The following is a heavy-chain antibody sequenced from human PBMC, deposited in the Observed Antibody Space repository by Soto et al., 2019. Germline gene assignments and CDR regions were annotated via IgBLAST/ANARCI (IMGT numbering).Heavy chain of an antibody. CDR3: AAHLKTTVTAYWYFDL. CDR1: GGSFSGYY. J-gene: IGHJ2*01. V-gene: IGHV4-34*01. D-gene: IGHD4-17*01. CDR2: INHSGST. Sequence: SETLSLTCAVYGGSFSGYYWSWIRLPPGKGLEWIGEINHSGSTNFNPSLKSRVSISVDTSKKQFSLKLSSVTAADTAVYYCAAHLKTTVTAYWYFDLWGRGTLVTVSS.